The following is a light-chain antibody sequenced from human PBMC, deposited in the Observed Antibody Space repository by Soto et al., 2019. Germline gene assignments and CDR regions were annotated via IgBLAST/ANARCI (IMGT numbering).Light chain of an antibody. J-gene: IGKJ1*01. Sequence: DIQMTQSPSTLSASVGDRVTITCRASQSISSWLAWYQQKQGKAPKLLIYKASTLESGVPSRFSGSESGTEFTLTINSLQPDDFATYYCQQYSSWWTFGQGTKVEIK. V-gene: IGKV1-5*03. CDR2: KAS. CDR1: QSISSW. CDR3: QQYSSWWT.